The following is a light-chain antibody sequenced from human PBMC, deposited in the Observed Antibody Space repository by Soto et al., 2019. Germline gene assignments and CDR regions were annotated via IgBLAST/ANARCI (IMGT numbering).Light chain of an antibody. J-gene: IGLJ1*01. V-gene: IGLV2-14*01. CDR2: EVN. CDR3: SSYTSRDSLYV. CDR1: RSDVGAYNY. Sequence: QSALTQPASVSGSPGQSITISCTGTRSDVGAYNYVSWYQHHPGKAPKLLIYEVNSRPSGVSNRFSGSKSGNTASLTISGLQTEDEADYYCSSYTSRDSLYVFGSGTKVTVL.